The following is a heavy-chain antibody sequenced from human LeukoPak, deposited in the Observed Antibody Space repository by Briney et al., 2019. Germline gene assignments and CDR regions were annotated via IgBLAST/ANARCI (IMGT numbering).Heavy chain of an antibody. V-gene: IGHV1-69*13. CDR2: IIPIFGTA. CDR3: AKQDPSGWFDP. CDR1: GGTFSSYA. Sequence: GASVKLSCKASGGTFSSYAISWVRQAPGQGLEWMGGIIPIFGTANYAQKFQGRVTITADESTSTAYMELSSLRSDDTAVYYCAKQDPSGWFDPWGQGALVTVSS. D-gene: IGHD1/OR15-1a*01. J-gene: IGHJ5*02.